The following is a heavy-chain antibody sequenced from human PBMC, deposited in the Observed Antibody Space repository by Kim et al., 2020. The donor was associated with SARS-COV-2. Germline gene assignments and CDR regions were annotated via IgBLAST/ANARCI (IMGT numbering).Heavy chain of an antibody. CDR3: ARAEVAAADYDAFDI. V-gene: IGHV3-7*01. CDR2: IKQDGSEK. CDR1: GFTFSSYW. J-gene: IGHJ3*02. D-gene: IGHD6-13*01. Sequence: GGSLRLSCAASGFTFSSYWMSWVRQAPGKGLEWVANIKQDGSEKYYVDSVKGRFTISRDNAKNSLYLQMNSLRAEDTAVYYCARAEVAAADYDAFDIWGQGTMVTVSS.